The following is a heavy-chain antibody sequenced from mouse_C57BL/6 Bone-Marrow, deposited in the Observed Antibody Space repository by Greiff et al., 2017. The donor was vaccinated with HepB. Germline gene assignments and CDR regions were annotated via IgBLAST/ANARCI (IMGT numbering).Heavy chain of an antibody. CDR3: ARLYDGYCAFDY. V-gene: IGHV5-9*01. J-gene: IGHJ3*01. CDR2: ISGGGGNT. Sequence: EVNLVESGGGLVKPGGSLKLSCAASGFTFSSYTMSWVRQTPEKRLEWVATISGGGGNTYYPASVKGRFTISRDNAKNTLYLQMSSLRSEDTVLYYCARLYDGYCAFDYWGQGTLVTVSA. CDR1: GFTFSSYT. D-gene: IGHD2-3*01.